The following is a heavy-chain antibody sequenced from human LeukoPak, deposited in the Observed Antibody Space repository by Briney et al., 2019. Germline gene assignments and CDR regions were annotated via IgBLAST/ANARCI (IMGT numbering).Heavy chain of an antibody. CDR3: TTGPGYYDSSGYFDY. V-gene: IGHV3-15*01. Sequence: GGSLRLSCAASGFTFSNAWMSWVRQAPGKGLEWVGRIKSKTDDGTTDYAASVKGRFTISRDDSKNTLYLQMNSLKTEDTAVYYCTTGPGYYDSSGYFDYWGQGTLVTVSS. CDR2: IKSKTDDGTT. D-gene: IGHD3-22*01. CDR1: GFTFSNAW. J-gene: IGHJ4*02.